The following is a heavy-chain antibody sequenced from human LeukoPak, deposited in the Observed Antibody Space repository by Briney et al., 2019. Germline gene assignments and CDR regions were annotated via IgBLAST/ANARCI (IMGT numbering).Heavy chain of an antibody. CDR2: IYYTGST. V-gene: IGHV4-59*01. J-gene: IGHJ5*02. CDR3: ARGGTYNDILSFDP. Sequence: PSETLSLTCTVSGGSISYYYWTWIRQSPGKGLEWIGQIYYTGSTYYNPSLKRRVTISVDTSRNQFSLNLTSVTAADTAAYHCARGGTYNDILSFDPWGQGTLVTVSS. CDR1: GGSISYYY. D-gene: IGHD3-9*01.